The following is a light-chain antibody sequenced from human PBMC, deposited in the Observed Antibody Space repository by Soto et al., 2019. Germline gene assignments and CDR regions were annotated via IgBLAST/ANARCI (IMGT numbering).Light chain of an antibody. CDR1: QSISSSF. J-gene: IGKJ5*01. CDR2: GAS. Sequence: ETLLTQSPGTLSLSPGETASLSCGASQSISSSFLAWYQQKPGQAPRLLIYGASSRATGIPDRFSGTGSETDFTLTISRLEPEDFAVYYCQQYDNSPITFGQGTRLENK. CDR3: QQYDNSPIT. V-gene: IGKV3-20*01.